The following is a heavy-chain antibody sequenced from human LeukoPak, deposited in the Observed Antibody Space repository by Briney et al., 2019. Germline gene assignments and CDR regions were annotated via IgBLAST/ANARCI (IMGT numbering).Heavy chain of an antibody. CDR2: IHQDGSEK. J-gene: IGHJ4*02. D-gene: IGHD6-19*01. CDR1: GFTFSSYW. Sequence: GGSLRLSCAASGFTFSSYWVSWVRQAPGEGLEWVANIHQDGSEKYYVDSVKGRFTISRDNAKSSLYLQMNNLRVEDTAVYYCARGYTSAFDYWGQGTLVTVSS. V-gene: IGHV3-7*04. CDR3: ARGYTSAFDY.